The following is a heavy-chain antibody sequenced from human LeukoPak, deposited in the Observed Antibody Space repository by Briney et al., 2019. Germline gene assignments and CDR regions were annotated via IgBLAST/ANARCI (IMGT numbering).Heavy chain of an antibody. CDR3: ATYSGSENWFDP. CDR2: FDPEDGET. J-gene: IGHJ5*02. CDR1: GYTLTELS. V-gene: IGHV1-24*01. Sequence: EASVKVSCKVSGYTLTELSMHWVRQAPGKGLEWMGGFDPEDGETIYAQKFQGRVTMTEDTSTDTAYMELSSLRSEDTAVYYCATYSGSENWFDPWGQGTLVTVSS. D-gene: IGHD1-26*01.